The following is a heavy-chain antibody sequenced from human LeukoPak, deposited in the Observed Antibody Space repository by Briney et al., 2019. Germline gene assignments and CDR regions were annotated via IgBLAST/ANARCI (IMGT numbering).Heavy chain of an antibody. CDR2: INSDGRST. J-gene: IGHJ4*02. V-gene: IGHV3-74*01. Sequence: GGSLRLSCAASGFTFSSYWMHWVRQAPGKGLVWVSRINSDGRSTIYADSVKGRFTISRDNARNALYLQMNSLRAEDTAVYYCARANGDLWVDYWGQGTLVTVSS. CDR3: ARANGDLWVDY. D-gene: IGHD4-17*01. CDR1: GFTFSSYW.